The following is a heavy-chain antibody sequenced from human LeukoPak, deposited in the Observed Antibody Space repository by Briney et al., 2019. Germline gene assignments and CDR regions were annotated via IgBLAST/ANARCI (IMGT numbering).Heavy chain of an antibody. CDR2: IKEDGSEK. Sequence: PGGSLRLSCAASGFTFSSYWMSWVRQAPGKGLEWVANIKEDGSEKYYVDSVKGRFTISRDNAKNSLYLQMNSLRAEDTAVYYCAREPQLLWFGDDALDIWGQGTMVTVSS. CDR1: GFTFSSYW. V-gene: IGHV3-7*01. J-gene: IGHJ3*02. CDR3: AREPQLLWFGDDALDI. D-gene: IGHD3-10*01.